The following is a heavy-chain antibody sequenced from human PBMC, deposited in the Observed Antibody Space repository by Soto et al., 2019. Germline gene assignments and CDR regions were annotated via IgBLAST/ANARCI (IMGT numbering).Heavy chain of an antibody. CDR3: ARGGLYYYDSSGYTDY. J-gene: IGHJ4*02. CDR2: ISSSSSYI. V-gene: IGHV3-21*01. D-gene: IGHD3-22*01. CDR1: GVTFSSYS. Sequence: PGGSLRLPCAASGVTFSSYSMNCVRQAPGKGLEWVSSISSSSSYIYYADSVKGRFTISRDNAKNSLYLQMNSLRAEDTAVYYCARGGLYYYDSSGYTDYWGQGT.